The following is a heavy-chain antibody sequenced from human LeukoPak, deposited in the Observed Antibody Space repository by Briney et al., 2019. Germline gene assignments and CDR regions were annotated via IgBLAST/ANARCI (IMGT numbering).Heavy chain of an antibody. CDR2: IYHSGGT. D-gene: IGHD3-22*01. J-gene: IGHJ4*02. Sequence: PSETLSLTCAVSDSSISSTSYWGWFRQPPGKGLEWIGSIYHSGGTVYNPSLKSRVTISVDTSKKQFSLKLTSVTAADTAVYYCARSDSSGYFDYWGQGTLVTVSS. CDR3: ARSDSSGYFDY. CDR1: DSSISSTSY. V-gene: IGHV4-38-2*01.